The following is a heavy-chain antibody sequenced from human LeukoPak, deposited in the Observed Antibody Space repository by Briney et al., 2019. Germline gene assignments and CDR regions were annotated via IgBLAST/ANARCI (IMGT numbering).Heavy chain of an antibody. J-gene: IGHJ4*02. CDR2: IIPIFGTA. D-gene: IGHD5-18*01. Sequence: EASVKVSCKASVGTFSSYAISWVRQAPGQGLEWMGGIIPIFGTANYAQKFQGRVTITADESTSTAYMELSSLRSEDTAVYYCARDNQYSYGPGPFDYWGQGTLVTVSS. CDR1: VGTFSSYA. V-gene: IGHV1-69*13. CDR3: ARDNQYSYGPGPFDY.